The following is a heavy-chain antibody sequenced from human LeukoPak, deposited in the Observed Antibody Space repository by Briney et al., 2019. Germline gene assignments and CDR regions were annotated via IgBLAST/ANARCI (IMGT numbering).Heavy chain of an antibody. CDR3: ARAIGSSWGKVDY. J-gene: IGHJ4*02. CDR2: IKTDGSRT. V-gene: IGHV3-74*01. D-gene: IGHD6-13*01. CDR1: GFTFSNYW. Sequence: PGGSLRLSYVASGFTFSNYWMHWVRQAPRKGLVWVSRIKTDGSRTNYADSVKGRFTISRDNAKNTVYLEMNSLRSEDTAVYYCARAIGSSWGKVDYWGQETLVTVSS.